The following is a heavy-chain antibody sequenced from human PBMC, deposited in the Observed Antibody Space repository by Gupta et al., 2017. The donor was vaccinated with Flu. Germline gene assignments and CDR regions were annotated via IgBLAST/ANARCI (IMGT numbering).Heavy chain of an antibody. J-gene: IGHJ3*01. Sequence: KAPGQGPEWLVISQHAGGCAYYSQKFLGRVAVTPDTSTSTVYMELRNLRLDDTAVYYCARAAGGSTVWSLHALDLWRQGTMVTVRS. CDR3: ARAAGGSTVWSLHALDL. CDR2: SQHAGGCA. D-gene: IGHD6-25*01. V-gene: IGHV1-46*01.